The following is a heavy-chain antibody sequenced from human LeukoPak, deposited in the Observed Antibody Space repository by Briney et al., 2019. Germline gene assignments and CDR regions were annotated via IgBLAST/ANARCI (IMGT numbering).Heavy chain of an antibody. V-gene: IGHV3-21*01. CDR2: ISTSSSYI. Sequence: GGSLRLSCAASGFTFSSYSMNWVRQAPGKGLEWVSSISTSSSYIYYADSVKGRFTISRDNAKNSLYLQMNSLRAEDTDVYYCARLVADAFDIWGQGTMVTVSS. D-gene: IGHD5-12*01. J-gene: IGHJ3*02. CDR1: GFTFSSYS. CDR3: ARLVADAFDI.